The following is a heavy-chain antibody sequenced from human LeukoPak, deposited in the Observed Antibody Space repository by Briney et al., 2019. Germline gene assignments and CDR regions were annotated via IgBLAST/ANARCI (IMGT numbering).Heavy chain of an antibody. D-gene: IGHD5-12*01. CDR3: ARGDLSSGYES. J-gene: IGHJ5*02. CDR2: INHSGST. V-gene: IGHV4-34*01. CDR1: GGSFSGYY. Sequence: SETLSLTCAVYGGSFSGYYWSWIRQPPGKGLEWIGEINHSGSTNYNPSLKSRVTISVDTSKNQFSLKLSSVTAADTAVYYCARGDLSSGYESWGQGTLVTVSS.